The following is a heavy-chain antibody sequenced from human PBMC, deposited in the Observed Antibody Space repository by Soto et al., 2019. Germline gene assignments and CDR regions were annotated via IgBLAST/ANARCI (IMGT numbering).Heavy chain of an antibody. CDR3: AKYRYLDHDSRGYLFDN. CDR2: ISRYGDFT. CDR1: GFTFNIYA. Sequence: EVQLLESGGDLIQPGGSLRLSCAASGFTFNIYAMTWVRQAPGKGLEWVSAISRYGDFTYYADYVEGRFTISRDNTKNTLYLQKNILRTEDTAVYYCAKYRYLDHDSRGYLFDNWGQGTLVTVSS. J-gene: IGHJ4*02. V-gene: IGHV3-23*01. D-gene: IGHD3-22*01.